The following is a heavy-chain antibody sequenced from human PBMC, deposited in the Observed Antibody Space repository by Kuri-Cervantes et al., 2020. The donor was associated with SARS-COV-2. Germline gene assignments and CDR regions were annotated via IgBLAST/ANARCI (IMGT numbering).Heavy chain of an antibody. CDR2: IIPLFGTT. CDR3: ARPYCSSTTCYDGTFDS. Sequence: SVTVSCKASGGTFSSYAVTWVRQAPGQGLEWMGRIIPLFGTTIYAQKFRGRVTITADKSTNTAYMELSSLRSEDTAVYYCARPYCSSTTCYDGTFDSWGQGTLVTVSS. CDR1: GGTFSSYA. D-gene: IGHD2-2*01. V-gene: IGHV1-69*06. J-gene: IGHJ4*02.